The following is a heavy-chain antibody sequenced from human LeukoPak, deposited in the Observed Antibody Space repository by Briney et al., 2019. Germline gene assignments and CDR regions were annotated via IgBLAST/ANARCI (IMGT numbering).Heavy chain of an antibody. CDR3: ARDHVLLWFGELLAFDI. J-gene: IGHJ3*02. D-gene: IGHD3-10*01. CDR2: INPNSGGT. Sequence: ASVKVSCKASGYTFTVYYMHWVRQAPGQGLEWMGWINPNSGGTNYAQKFQGRGTMTRDTAISTAYMELSRLRSDDTAVYYCARDHVLLWFGELLAFDIWGQGTMVTVSS. V-gene: IGHV1-2*02. CDR1: GYTFTVYY.